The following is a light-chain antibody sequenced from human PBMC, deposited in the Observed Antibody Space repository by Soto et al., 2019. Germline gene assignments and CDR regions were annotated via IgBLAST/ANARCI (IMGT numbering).Light chain of an antibody. CDR1: QTFSSH. V-gene: IGKV3-11*01. Sequence: EIVLTQSPATLSFSPGERATLSCRASQTFSSHLAWYQQKPGQAPRLLIYDASKRATGIPARFSGRGCGTDFKLPISGLEPEDVAVYECQQRSNWPPVITFGQGTRLEIK. CDR2: DAS. J-gene: IGKJ5*01. CDR3: QQRSNWPPVIT.